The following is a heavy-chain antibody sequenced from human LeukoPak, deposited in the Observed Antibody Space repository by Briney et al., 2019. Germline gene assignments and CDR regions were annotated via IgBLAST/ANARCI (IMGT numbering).Heavy chain of an antibody. CDR1: GASISSGSYY. J-gene: IGHJ5*02. CDR2: IYTSGST. CDR3: ARIIAARYNWFDP. Sequence: SETLSLTCTVSGASISSGSYYWSWIRQPAGKGLEWIGRIYTSGSTNYNPSLKSRVTISVHTSKNQFSLKLSSVTPADTAVYYCARIIAARYNWFDPWGQGTLVTVSA. V-gene: IGHV4-61*02. D-gene: IGHD6-6*01.